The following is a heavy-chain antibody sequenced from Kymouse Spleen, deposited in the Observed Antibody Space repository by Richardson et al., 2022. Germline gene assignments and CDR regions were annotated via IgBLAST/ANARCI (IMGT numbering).Heavy chain of an antibody. CDR1: GFTFSSYG. J-gene: IGHJ5*02. CDR2: IWYDGSNK. CDR3: AREGKYDILTGPGWFDP. D-gene: IGHD3-9*01. V-gene: IGHV3-33*01. Sequence: QVQLVESGGGVVQPGRSLRLSCAASGFTFSSYGMHWVRQAPGKGLEWVAVIWYDGSNKYYADSVKGRFTISRDNSKNTLYLQMNSLRAEDTAVYYCAREGKYDILTGPGWFDPWGQGTLVTVSS.